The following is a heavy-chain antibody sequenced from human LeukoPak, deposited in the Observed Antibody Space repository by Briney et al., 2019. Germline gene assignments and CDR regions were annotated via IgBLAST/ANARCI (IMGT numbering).Heavy chain of an antibody. V-gene: IGHV3-21*04. D-gene: IGHD3-10*01. CDR1: GFTFTSYS. J-gene: IGHJ4*02. CDR3: AKTDAWFGELLNFDY. Sequence: GGSLRLSCAASGFTFTSYSMNWVRQAPGKGLEWVSCISSSSAYIYYADSLKGRFTISRDNAKNSMYLQMNSLRAEDTAVYYCAKTDAWFGELLNFDYWGQGTLVTVSS. CDR2: ISSSSAYI.